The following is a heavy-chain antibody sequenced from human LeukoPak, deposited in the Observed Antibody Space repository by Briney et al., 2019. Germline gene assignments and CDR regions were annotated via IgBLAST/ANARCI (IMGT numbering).Heavy chain of an antibody. CDR1: GYTFTSYD. V-gene: IGHV1-18*01. CDR3: ARDRTAAGLDY. D-gene: IGHD6-13*01. Sequence: EASVKVSCKASGYTFTSYDISWVRPAPGQGLEWMGWIRPYNGNTNYAQKLQGRVTMTTDTSTSTAYMELRSLRSDDTAMYYCARDRTAAGLDYWGQGTLVTVSS. CDR2: IRPYNGNT. J-gene: IGHJ4*02.